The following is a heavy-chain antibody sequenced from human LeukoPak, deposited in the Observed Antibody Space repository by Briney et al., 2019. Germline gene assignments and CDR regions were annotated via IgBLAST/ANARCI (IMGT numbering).Heavy chain of an antibody. CDR2: IYYSGST. CDR1: GGSISSYY. CDR3: ARTYYDSSGYSPHYYYMDV. J-gene: IGHJ6*03. D-gene: IGHD3-22*01. Sequence: SETLSLTCTVSGGSISSYYWGWIRQPPGKGLEWIGSIYYSGSTYYNPSLKSRVTISVDTSKNQFSLKLSSVTAADTAVYYCARTYYDSSGYSPHYYYMDVWGKGTTVTISS. V-gene: IGHV4-39*01.